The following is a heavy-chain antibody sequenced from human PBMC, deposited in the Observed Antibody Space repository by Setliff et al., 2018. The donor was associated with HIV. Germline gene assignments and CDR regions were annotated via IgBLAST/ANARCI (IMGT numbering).Heavy chain of an antibody. Sequence: GGSLRLSCTASQFAFKSYWMTWVRQAPGKGLEWVATIKEDGSEKDYIDSVKGRFTLSRDNAKNSLYLQMNSLRAEDTAVYYCARDDPYYYYMDVWGTGTTVTVSS. CDR1: QFAFKSYW. CDR3: ARDDPYYYYMDV. CDR2: IKEDGSEK. J-gene: IGHJ6*03. V-gene: IGHV3-7*03.